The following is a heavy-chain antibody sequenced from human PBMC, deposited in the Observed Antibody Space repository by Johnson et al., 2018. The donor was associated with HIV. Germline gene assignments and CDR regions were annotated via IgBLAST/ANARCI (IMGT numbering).Heavy chain of an antibody. CDR2: ISYDGSNK. Sequence: QVQLVESGGGVVQPGRSLRLSCAASGFTFSSYAMHWVRQAPGKGLEWVAVISYDGSNKYYADSVKGRLTISRDNSKNTLYLQMNSLRAEDTAVYYCAGDQTHYYVSSEVWFDIWGQGTMVTVSS. J-gene: IGHJ3*02. D-gene: IGHD3-22*01. CDR3: AGDQTHYYVSSEVWFDI. V-gene: IGHV3-30*04. CDR1: GFTFSSYA.